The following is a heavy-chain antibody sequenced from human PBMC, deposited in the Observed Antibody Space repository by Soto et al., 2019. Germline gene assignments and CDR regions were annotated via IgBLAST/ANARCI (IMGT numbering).Heavy chain of an antibody. J-gene: IGHJ6*02. D-gene: IGHD2-8*01. CDR1: GYSFSDYH. CDR3: ARGHSTDCSNGVCSFFYNHEMDV. Sequence: QVQLVQSGAEVKKPGASVKVSCMASGYSFSDYHIYCVRQAPGQGLEWLGRINPKSGGTSTAQKFQGWVTMTRDTSISTAYMELTRLKSDDTAVYFCARGHSTDCSNGVCSFFYNHEMDVWGQGTTVTVSS. V-gene: IGHV1-2*04. CDR2: INPKSGGT.